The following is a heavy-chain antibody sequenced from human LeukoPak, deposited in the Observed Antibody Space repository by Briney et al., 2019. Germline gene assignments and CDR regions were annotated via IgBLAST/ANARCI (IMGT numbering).Heavy chain of an antibody. D-gene: IGHD3-10*01. J-gene: IGHJ4*02. CDR2: IYSGGST. CDR3: ARGVDGSGSSISIFDY. V-gene: IGHV3-66*01. Sequence: GGSLRLSCAASGFTVSSNYMSWVRQAPGKGLEWVSVIYSGGSTYYADSVKGRFTISRDNSKNTLYLQMNSLRAEDTAVYYCARGVDGSGSSISIFDYWGQGTLVTVSS. CDR1: GFTVSSNY.